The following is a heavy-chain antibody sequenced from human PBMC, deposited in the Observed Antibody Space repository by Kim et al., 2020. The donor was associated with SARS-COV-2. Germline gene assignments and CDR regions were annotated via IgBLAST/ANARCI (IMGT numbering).Heavy chain of an antibody. V-gene: IGHV3-11*06. J-gene: IGHJ4*02. Sequence: VKGRFAISRDNAKNSLFLQMNSLRADDTAVYYCARAGHYDSNGYLRDFDYWGQGTLVTVSS. CDR3: ARAGHYDSNGYLRDFDY. D-gene: IGHD3-22*01.